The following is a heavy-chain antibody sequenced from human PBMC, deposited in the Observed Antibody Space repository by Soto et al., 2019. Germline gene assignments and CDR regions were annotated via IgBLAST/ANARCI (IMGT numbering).Heavy chain of an antibody. CDR3: AKSGSSGWYGWFDP. J-gene: IGHJ5*02. D-gene: IGHD6-19*01. V-gene: IGHV2-5*01. CDR2: IYWNDDK. CDR1: GFSLITSGVG. Sequence: CGPTLANPTQTLPLTCIFSGFSLITSGVGVGWIRHPPGKALEWLGFIYWNDDKRYSPSLKSRLTITKDTSKNQVVLTMTNMDPVDTATYYCAKSGSSGWYGWFDPWGQGTMVTVSS.